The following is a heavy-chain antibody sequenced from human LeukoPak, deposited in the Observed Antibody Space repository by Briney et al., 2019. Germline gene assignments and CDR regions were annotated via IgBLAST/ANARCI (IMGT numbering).Heavy chain of an antibody. Sequence: ASVKVSCKASGYTFTSYYMHWVRQAPAQGLEWMGIINPTGGSTSYAQKFQGRVTMTRDTSTSTVYMDLSSLRSEDTAVYYCARGIAVAGTPDAFDIWGQGTLVTVAS. CDR2: INPTGGST. J-gene: IGHJ3*02. D-gene: IGHD6-19*01. CDR3: ARGIAVAGTPDAFDI. CDR1: GYTFTSYY. V-gene: IGHV1-46*01.